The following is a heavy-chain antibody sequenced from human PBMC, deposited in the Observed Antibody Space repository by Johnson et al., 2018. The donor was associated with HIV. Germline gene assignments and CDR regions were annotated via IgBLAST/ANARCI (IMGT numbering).Heavy chain of an antibody. D-gene: IGHD4/OR15-4a*01. CDR3: ARVGANFDAFDI. CDR1: GFTFSSYS. V-gene: IGHV3-30*04. Sequence: QVQLVESGGGLVQPGGSLRLSCAASGFTFSSYSMHWVRQAPGKGLEWVAVISYDGHNEYYADSVEGRFTVSSDNTKNTLYLQMNSLRAEDTAVYYCARVGANFDAFDIWGQGTMVTVSS. J-gene: IGHJ3*02. CDR2: ISYDGHNE.